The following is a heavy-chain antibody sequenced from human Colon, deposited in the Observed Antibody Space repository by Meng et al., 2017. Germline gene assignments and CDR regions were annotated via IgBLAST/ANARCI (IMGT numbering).Heavy chain of an antibody. CDR1: GGSISSYY. CDR3: AREGDIVATAGFDY. Sequence: SETLSLTCTVSGGSISSYYWSWIRQPPGKGLEWIGYIYYSGSTNYNPSLKGRVTISVDTSKNQFSLKLSSVTAADTAVYYCAREGDIVATAGFDYWGQGTLVTVSS. D-gene: IGHD5-12*01. J-gene: IGHJ4*02. CDR2: IYYSGST. V-gene: IGHV4-59*01.